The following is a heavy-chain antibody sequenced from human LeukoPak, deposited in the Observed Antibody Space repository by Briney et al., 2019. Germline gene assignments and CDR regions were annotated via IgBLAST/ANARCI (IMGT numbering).Heavy chain of an antibody. CDR1: GYTFTSYY. J-gene: IGHJ3*02. CDR3: ARGRGSGWSDDAFDI. V-gene: IGHV1-46*01. CDR2: ISPSGGST. D-gene: IGHD6-19*01. Sequence: ASVKVSCKASGYTFTSYYMHWVRQAPGQGLEWMGIISPSGGSTSYAQKFQGRVTMTRDTSTSTVYMELSSLRSEDTAVYYCARGRGSGWSDDAFDIWGQGTMVTVSS.